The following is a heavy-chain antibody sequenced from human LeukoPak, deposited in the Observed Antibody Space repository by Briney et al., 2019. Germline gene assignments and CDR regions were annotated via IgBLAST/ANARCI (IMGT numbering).Heavy chain of an antibody. CDR2: ISSSGSNI. J-gene: IGHJ4*02. V-gene: IGHV3-48*03. CDR1: GFIFSSYE. Sequence: TGGSLRLSCAASGFIFSSYEMNWIRQGPGKGLGWVSYISSSGSNIYYADSVKGRFTISRDNAKNSLYLQMNSLRAEDTAIYYCARIMTTVTTSDYWGQGTLVTVSS. D-gene: IGHD4-17*01. CDR3: ARIMTTVTTSDY.